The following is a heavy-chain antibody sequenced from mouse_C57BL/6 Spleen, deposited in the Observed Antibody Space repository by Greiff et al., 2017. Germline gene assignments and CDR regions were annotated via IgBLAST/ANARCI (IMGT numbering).Heavy chain of an antibody. CDR3: TRWNSYVKNYYALDY. CDR2: IDPEAGGT. J-gene: IGHJ4*01. Sequence: VQLVESGAELVRPGASVTLSCKASGYTFTDYEMHWVKQTPVHGLEWIGAIDPEAGGTAYNQKFKGKAILTADNSSSTAYMELRSLTSDDSAVYYCTRWNSYVKNYYALDYWGQGTSVTVSS. V-gene: IGHV1-15*01. CDR1: GYTFTDYE. D-gene: IGHD5-2*01.